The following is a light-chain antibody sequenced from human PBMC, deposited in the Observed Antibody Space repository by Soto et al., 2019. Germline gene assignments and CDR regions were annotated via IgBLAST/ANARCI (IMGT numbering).Light chain of an antibody. Sequence: LTQPSAVSGSPGQSITISCTGTSSDVGTYNYVSWYQQHPGKAPKVMIYEVTYRPSGVSNRFSGSKSGNTASLTISGLQAEDEAEYYCSSYTGSSTLYVFGTGTKVTVL. CDR1: SSDVGTYNY. CDR2: EVT. CDR3: SSYTGSSTLYV. V-gene: IGLV2-14*01. J-gene: IGLJ1*01.